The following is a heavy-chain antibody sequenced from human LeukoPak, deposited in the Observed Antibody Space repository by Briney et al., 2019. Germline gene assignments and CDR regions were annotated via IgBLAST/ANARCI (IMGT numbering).Heavy chain of an antibody. J-gene: IGHJ4*02. CDR2: IKQDGSEK. CDR1: GFTFSSYW. D-gene: IGHD3-16*01. CDR3: AREMGGGWMIFDY. Sequence: GGSLRLSCAASGFTFSSYWMSWVRQAPGKGLEWVANIKQDGSEKYYVDSVKGRFTISRDNAKNSLYLQMNSLRAEDTAVYYCAREMGGGWMIFDYWGQGTLVTVSS. V-gene: IGHV3-7*01.